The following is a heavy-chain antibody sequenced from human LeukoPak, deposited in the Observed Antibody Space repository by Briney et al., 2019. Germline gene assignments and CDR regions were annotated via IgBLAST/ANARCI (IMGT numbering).Heavy chain of an antibody. D-gene: IGHD4-11*01. Sequence: GGSLRLSCAASGFTVSGNYMSWVRQAPGKGLEWVSFIHSGGNTYYADSVKGRFTISRDNSKNTLCLQMNSLRAEDTAVYYCARAKTLTTSFGWFDPWGQGTLVTVSS. J-gene: IGHJ5*02. CDR1: GFTVSGNY. CDR2: IHSGGNT. V-gene: IGHV3-53*01. CDR3: ARAKTLTTSFGWFDP.